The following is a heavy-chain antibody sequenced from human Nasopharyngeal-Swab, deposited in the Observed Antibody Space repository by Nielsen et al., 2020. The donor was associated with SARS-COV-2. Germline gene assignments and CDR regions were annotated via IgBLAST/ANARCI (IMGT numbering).Heavy chain of an antibody. D-gene: IGHD3-10*01. Sequence: GGSLRLSCAASGLTFDDYAMHWVRQAPGKGLEWVSLISGDGGSTYYADSVKGRFTISRDNSKNSLYLQMNSLRTEDTALYYCAKDNPDKLSGAFDIWGQGTMVTVSS. CDR1: GLTFDDYA. CDR2: ISGDGGST. J-gene: IGHJ3*02. V-gene: IGHV3-43*02. CDR3: AKDNPDKLSGAFDI.